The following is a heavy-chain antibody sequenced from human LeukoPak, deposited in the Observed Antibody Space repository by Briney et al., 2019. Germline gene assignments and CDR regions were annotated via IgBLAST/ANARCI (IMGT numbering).Heavy chain of an antibody. CDR1: GFTFSSYS. J-gene: IGHJ4*02. V-gene: IGHV3-30*03. D-gene: IGHD3-10*01. CDR3: ARDLSGGFDY. CDR2: ISYDGSNK. Sequence: GGSLRLSCAASGFTFSSYSMNWVRQAPGKGLEWVTVISYDGSNKFYADSVKGRFTISRDSSKNTLYLQMNSLRAEDTAVYYCARDLSGGFDYWGQGSLVTVSS.